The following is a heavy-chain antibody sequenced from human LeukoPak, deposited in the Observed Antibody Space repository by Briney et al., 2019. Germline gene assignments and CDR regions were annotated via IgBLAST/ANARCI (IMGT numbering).Heavy chain of an antibody. CDR2: IWYDGSNK. J-gene: IGHJ5*02. Sequence: PGRSLRLSCAASGFTFSSYGMHWVRQAPGKGLEWVAVIWYDGSNKYYADSVKGRFTISRDNSKNTLYLQMNSLRAEDTAVYYCTREDYDYVWGGVIVSNRVVWFDPWGQGTLVTVSS. V-gene: IGHV3-33*01. CDR1: GFTFSSYG. CDR3: TREDYDYVWGGVIVSNRVVWFDP. D-gene: IGHD3-16*02.